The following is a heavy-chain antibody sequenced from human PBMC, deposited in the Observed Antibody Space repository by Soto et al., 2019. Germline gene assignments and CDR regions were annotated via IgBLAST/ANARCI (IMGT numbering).Heavy chain of an antibody. V-gene: IGHV3-23*01. CDR2: ISGRGSGT. D-gene: IGHD4-17*01. CDR1: GLTFSTYA. Sequence: GLTFSTYAMSWVRQAPGKGLEWVSIISGRGSGTYYADSVKGRFAVSRHNSRTTLYVQLPSLRDYDTSVYSCAETSSYGNYYFDYWGPGTLVTVSP. CDR3: AETSSYGNYYFDY. J-gene: IGHJ4*02.